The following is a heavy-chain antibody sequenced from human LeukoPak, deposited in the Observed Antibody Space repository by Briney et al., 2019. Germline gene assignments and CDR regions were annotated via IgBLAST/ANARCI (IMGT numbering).Heavy chain of an antibody. V-gene: IGHV3-7*01. Sequence: GGSLSLSCAASGFTFSSYWMSWVRPAPGKGREGVANIKQDGSEKYYVDSVKGRFTISRDNAKNSLYLQMNSLRAEDTAVYYCARDRWGYSYGGDWGQGTLVTVSS. D-gene: IGHD5-18*01. J-gene: IGHJ4*02. CDR2: IKQDGSEK. CDR1: GFTFSSYW. CDR3: ARDRWGYSYGGD.